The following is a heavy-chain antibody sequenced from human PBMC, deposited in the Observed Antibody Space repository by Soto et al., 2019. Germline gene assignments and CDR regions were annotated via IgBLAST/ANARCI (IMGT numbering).Heavy chain of an antibody. V-gene: IGHV4-39*01. Sequence: QLQLQESGPGLVKPSETLSLTCTVSGGSISSSSYYWGWIRQPPGKGLEWIGSIYYSGSTYYNPSLKSRVTISVDTSKNQFSLKLSSVTAADTAVYYCATPLRFSPFDIWGQGTMVTVSS. CDR2: IYYSGST. D-gene: IGHD3-3*01. CDR1: GGSISSSSYY. J-gene: IGHJ3*02. CDR3: ATPLRFSPFDI.